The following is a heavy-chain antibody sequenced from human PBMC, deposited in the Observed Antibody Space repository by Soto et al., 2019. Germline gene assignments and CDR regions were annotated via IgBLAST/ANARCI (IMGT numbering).Heavy chain of an antibody. CDR1: GASSSNYY. CDR3: ASAGGDFWSAYVLRLDY. CDR2: IYYSGGST. V-gene: IGHV4-59*01. J-gene: IGHJ4*02. Sequence: PSETLSLTCAVSGASSSNYYWSWVRQPPGKGLEWIGYIYYSGGSTSYNPSLTSRVTISVDTSKNQFSLKLTSVTAADTAVYYCASAGGDFWSAYVLRLDYWGQGILVTVSS. D-gene: IGHD3-3*01.